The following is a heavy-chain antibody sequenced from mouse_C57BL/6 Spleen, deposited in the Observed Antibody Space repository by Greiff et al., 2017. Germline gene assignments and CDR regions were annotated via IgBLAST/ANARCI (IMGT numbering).Heavy chain of an antibody. Sequence: EVQLQQSGPVLVKPGASVKMSCKASGYTFTDYYMNWVKQSHGKSLEWIGVINPYNGGTSYNQKFKGKATLTVDKSSSTAYMELNSLTSEDSAVYYCARWDDPFAYWGKGTLVTVSA. J-gene: IGHJ3*01. CDR1: GYTFTDYY. V-gene: IGHV1-19*01. CDR3: ARWDDPFAY. D-gene: IGHD2-3*01. CDR2: INPYNGGT.